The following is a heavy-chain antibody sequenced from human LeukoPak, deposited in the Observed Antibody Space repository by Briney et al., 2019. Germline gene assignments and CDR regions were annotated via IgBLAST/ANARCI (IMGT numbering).Heavy chain of an antibody. V-gene: IGHV4-39*01. J-gene: IGHJ4*02. D-gene: IGHD3-10*01. CDR3: ARSPRGSGRTKFDY. CDR2: IYYSGST. Sequence: SQTLSLTCTVSGGSISSSSYYWGWIRQPPGKGLEWIGSIYYSGSTYYNPSLKSRVTISVDTSKNQFSLKLSSVTAADTAVCYCARSPRGSGRTKFDYWGQGTLVTVSS. CDR1: GGSISSSSYY.